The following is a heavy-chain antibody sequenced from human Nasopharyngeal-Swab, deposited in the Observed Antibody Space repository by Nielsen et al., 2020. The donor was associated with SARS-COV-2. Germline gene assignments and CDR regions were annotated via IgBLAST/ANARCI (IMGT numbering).Heavy chain of an antibody. D-gene: IGHD6-13*01. V-gene: IGHV4-59*12. CDR1: GGSISSYY. CDR2: IYYSGST. J-gene: IGHJ5*02. CDR3: AKGKYSSSWYGSYNWFDP. Sequence: GSLRLSCTVSGGSISSYYWSWIRQPPGKGLEWIGYIYYSGSTNYNPSLKSRVTISVDTSKNQFSLKLSSVTAADTAVYYCAKGKYSSSWYGSYNWFDPWGQGTLVTVSS.